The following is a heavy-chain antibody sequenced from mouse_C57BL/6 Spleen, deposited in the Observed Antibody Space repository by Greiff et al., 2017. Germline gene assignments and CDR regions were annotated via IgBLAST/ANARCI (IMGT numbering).Heavy chain of an antibody. CDR2: IYPGSGST. D-gene: IGHD2-4*01. CDR1: GYTFTSYW. J-gene: IGHJ3*01. V-gene: IGHV1-55*01. Sequence: QVQLQQPGAELVKPGASVKMSCKASGYTFTSYWITWVKPRPGQGLEWIGDIYPGSGSTNYNEKFKSKATLTVDTSSSTAYMQLISLTSEDSAVYYCARGGDVYYDDDVWFAYWGQGTLVTVSA. CDR3: ARGGDVYYDDDVWFAY.